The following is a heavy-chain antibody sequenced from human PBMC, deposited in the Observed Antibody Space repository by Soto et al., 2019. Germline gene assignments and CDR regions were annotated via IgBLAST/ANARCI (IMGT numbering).Heavy chain of an antibody. CDR1: GFTFSSYG. CDR3: AKDRILTIFGVVIIGYYYYGMDV. Sequence: GGSLRLSCAASGFTFSSYGMHWVRQAPGKGLEWVAVISYDGSNKYYADSVKGRFTISRDNSKNTLYLQMNSLRAEDTAVYYCAKDRILTIFGVVIIGYYYYGMDVWGQGTTVTVSS. V-gene: IGHV3-30*18. J-gene: IGHJ6*02. CDR2: ISYDGSNK. D-gene: IGHD3-3*01.